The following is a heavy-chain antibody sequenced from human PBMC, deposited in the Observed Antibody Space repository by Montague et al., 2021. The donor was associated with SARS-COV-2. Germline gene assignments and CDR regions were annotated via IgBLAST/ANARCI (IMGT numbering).Heavy chain of an antibody. CDR1: GFTFSSYG. CDR2: IWSDGGNK. Sequence: SLRLSCAASGFTFSSYGIHWVRQAPGKGLEWVALIWSDGGNKYYADSVKGRFTISRDNSKNTLYLQMNSLRAEDTAVYYCARDLGAVAGGYYYYYYGMDVWGQGTTGTVSS. D-gene: IGHD6-19*01. J-gene: IGHJ6*02. CDR3: ARDLGAVAGGYYYYYYGMDV. V-gene: IGHV3-33*01.